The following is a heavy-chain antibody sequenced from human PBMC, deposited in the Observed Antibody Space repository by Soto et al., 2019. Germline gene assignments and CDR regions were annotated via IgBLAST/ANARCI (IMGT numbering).Heavy chain of an antibody. D-gene: IGHD3-10*01. CDR1: GFTFSSYS. Sequence: EVQLVESGGGLVKPGGSLRLSCAASGFTFSSYSMNWVRQAPGKGLEWVSSISSSSSYIYYADSVKGRFTISRENAKNSLYLQMHSLRAEDTAVYYCASDPSRNYYGSGSYADYWGQGSLVAVSS. V-gene: IGHV3-21*01. CDR3: ASDPSRNYYGSGSYADY. J-gene: IGHJ4*02. CDR2: ISSSSSYI.